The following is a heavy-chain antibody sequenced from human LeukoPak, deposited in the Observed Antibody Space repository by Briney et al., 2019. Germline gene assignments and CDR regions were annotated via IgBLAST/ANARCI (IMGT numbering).Heavy chain of an antibody. D-gene: IGHD4/OR15-4a*01. CDR2: IRYDGTNK. CDR3: AKSELIYDYGAGLFDY. V-gene: IGHV3-30*02. Sequence: GGSLRLSCAASGFTFSSYSMNWVRQAPGKGLEWVAFIRYDGTNKYYADSVKGRFTISRDNSKNTLYLQMNSLRAENATVYYCAKSELIYDYGAGLFDYWGQGTLVTVSS. J-gene: IGHJ4*02. CDR1: GFTFSSYS.